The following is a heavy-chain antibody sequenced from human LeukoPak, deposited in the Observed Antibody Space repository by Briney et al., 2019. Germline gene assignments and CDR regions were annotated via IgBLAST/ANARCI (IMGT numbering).Heavy chain of an antibody. V-gene: IGHV4-39*01. CDR3: AGSSSWSGIDY. Sequence: SETLSLTCTVSGGSISSSSYYWGWIRQPPGKGLEWIGSIYYSGSTYYNPSLKSRATISVDTSKNQFSLKLSSVTAADTAVYYCAGSSSWSGIDYWGQGTLVTVSS. D-gene: IGHD6-13*01. CDR1: GGSISSSSYY. J-gene: IGHJ4*02. CDR2: IYYSGST.